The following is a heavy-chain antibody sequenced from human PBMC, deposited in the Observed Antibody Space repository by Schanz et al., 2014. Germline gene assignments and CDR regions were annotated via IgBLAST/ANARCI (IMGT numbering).Heavy chain of an antibody. J-gene: IGHJ4*02. V-gene: IGHV3-23*01. Sequence: EVQLLESGGALVQPGGSLRLSCSASGFTFSTYAMSWVRQAPGKGLEWVSAINGNGGITYYADSVKGRFTISRDNSRKTLYLQMNSLRADDTAVYYCAKDQGSYGSGSYSYFDYWGQGTLATVSS. D-gene: IGHD3-10*01. CDR2: INGNGGIT. CDR1: GFTFSTYA. CDR3: AKDQGSYGSGSYSYFDY.